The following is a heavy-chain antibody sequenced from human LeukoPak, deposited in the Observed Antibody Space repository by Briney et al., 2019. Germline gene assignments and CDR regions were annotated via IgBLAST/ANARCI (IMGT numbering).Heavy chain of an antibody. CDR1: GFTFSSYT. CDR3: AKDARQRDV. J-gene: IGHJ6*02. V-gene: IGHV3-23*01. Sequence: GGSLRLSCAASGFTFSSYTMSWVRQAPGKGLEWVSTITTSDGNTYYADSVKGRFTVSRDNSKNTLFLQMNSLRAEDTAVYYCAKDARQRDVWGQGTTVTVSS. CDR2: ITTSDGNT.